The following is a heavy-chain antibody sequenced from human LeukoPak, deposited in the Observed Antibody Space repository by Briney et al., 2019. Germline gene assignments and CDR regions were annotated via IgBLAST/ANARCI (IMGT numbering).Heavy chain of an antibody. CDR2: IYYSGST. Sequence: SQTLSLTCTVSGGSISSGDYYWSWIRQPPGKGLEWIGYIYYSGSTYYNPSLKSRVTISVDTSKNQFSLKLSSVTAADTAVCYCARSNIVVVPAALFDYWGQGTLVTVSS. D-gene: IGHD2-2*01. V-gene: IGHV4-30-4*08. J-gene: IGHJ4*02. CDR1: GGSISSGDYY. CDR3: ARSNIVVVPAALFDY.